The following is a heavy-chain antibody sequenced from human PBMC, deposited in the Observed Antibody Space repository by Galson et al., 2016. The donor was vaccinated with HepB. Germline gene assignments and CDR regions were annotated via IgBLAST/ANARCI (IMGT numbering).Heavy chain of an antibody. V-gene: IGHV3-30*04. Sequence: SLRLSCAASGFTFSSYAMHWVRQALGKGLEWVAVISYDGSYESYAGAVKGRFTISRDNFKNTLYLHLNSLRAEETAVYYCARAVHGSGSYWDKWGQGTLDAVSS. D-gene: IGHD3-10*01. CDR3: ARAVHGSGSYWDK. CDR1: GFTFSSYA. CDR2: ISYDGSYE. J-gene: IGHJ4*02.